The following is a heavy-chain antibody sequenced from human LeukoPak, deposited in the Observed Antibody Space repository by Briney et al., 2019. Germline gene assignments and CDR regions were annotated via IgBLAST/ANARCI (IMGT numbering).Heavy chain of an antibody. CDR2: IYYNGSI. Sequence: SETLSLTCTVSGDSISSYYWSWLRQPPGKGLEWTGYIYYNGSINYNPSLKSRITISVDTSKNQFSLKLTSVTAADTAVYYCARSLRKFYFDNSGYFFPFIFWGQGTLVTVSS. CDR1: GDSISSYY. D-gene: IGHD3-22*01. CDR3: ARSLRKFYFDNSGYFFPFIF. J-gene: IGHJ4*02. V-gene: IGHV4-59*08.